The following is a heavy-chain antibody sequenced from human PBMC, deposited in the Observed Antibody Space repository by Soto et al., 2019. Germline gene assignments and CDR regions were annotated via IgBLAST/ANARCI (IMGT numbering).Heavy chain of an antibody. D-gene: IGHD3-10*01. CDR2: IYYSGNT. CDR1: GGSISSGYYY. J-gene: IGHJ4*02. V-gene: IGHV4-30-4*01. Sequence: SETLSLTCSVSGGSISSGYYYWSWIRQPPGKGLEWIGNIYYSGNTYYNPSLKSRVTISIDTSKNQFSLSLASVTAADTAVYYCARAGFSYGHLLFWGQGIRVTVSS. CDR3: ARAGFSYGHLLF.